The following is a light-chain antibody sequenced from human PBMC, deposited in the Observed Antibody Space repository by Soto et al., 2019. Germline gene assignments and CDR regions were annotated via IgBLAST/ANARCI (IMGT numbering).Light chain of an antibody. CDR1: HYVSSDF. V-gene: IGKV3-20*01. CDR2: AAS. CDR3: QQYVTSSPRT. Sequence: EIVLTQSPGTLSLSPGERATLSCRASHYVSSDFLAWYQQRPGQAPRLLIFAASRRATGIPDRFSGSGSGMDFTLSISSLEPEDFAVYYCQQYVTSSPRTFGQGTKVEIK. J-gene: IGKJ1*01.